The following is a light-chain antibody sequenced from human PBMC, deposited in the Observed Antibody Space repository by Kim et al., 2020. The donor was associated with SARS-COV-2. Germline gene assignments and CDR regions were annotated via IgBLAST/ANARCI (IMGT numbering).Light chain of an antibody. CDR2: YDS. CDR3: QVWDSSSDHRVV. Sequence: GKRARIAGGGPSIGSTGVHWYQQKPGQAPVLVISYDSDRPSGIPERFSGSNSGNTATLTISRVEAGDEADYYCQVWDSSSDHRVVFGGGTQLTVL. CDR1: SIGSTG. J-gene: IGLJ2*01. V-gene: IGLV3-21*04.